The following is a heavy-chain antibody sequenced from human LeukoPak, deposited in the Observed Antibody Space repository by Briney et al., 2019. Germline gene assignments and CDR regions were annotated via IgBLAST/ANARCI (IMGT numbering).Heavy chain of an antibody. CDR2: IYHSGST. D-gene: IGHD5-18*01. V-gene: IGHV4-38-2*02. J-gene: IGHJ4*02. CDR1: GYSISSGCY. Sequence: SETLSLTCTVSGYSISSGCYWGWIRQPPGKGLEWIGSIYHSGSTYYNPSLKSRVTISVDTSKNQFSLKLSSVTAANTAVYYCARENGDRGYSYGYFDYWGQGTLVTVSS. CDR3: ARENGDRGYSYGYFDY.